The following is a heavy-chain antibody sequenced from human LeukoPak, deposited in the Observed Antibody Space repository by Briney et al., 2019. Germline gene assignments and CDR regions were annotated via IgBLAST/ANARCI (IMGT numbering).Heavy chain of an antibody. D-gene: IGHD2-2*01. J-gene: IGHJ5*02. CDR3: ARTAVLPNDNWFDP. V-gene: IGHV4-38-2*01. CDR2: IYHSGST. Sequence: PSETLSLTCAVYGGSITGYYWGWIRQPPGKGLEWIGSIYHSGSTYYNPSLKSRVTISVDTSKNQFSLKLSSVTAADTAVYYCARTAVLPNDNWFDPWGQGTLVTVSS. CDR1: GGSITGYY.